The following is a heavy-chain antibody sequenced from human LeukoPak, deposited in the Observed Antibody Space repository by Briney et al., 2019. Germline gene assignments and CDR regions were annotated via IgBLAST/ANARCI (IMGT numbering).Heavy chain of an antibody. D-gene: IGHD1-26*01. CDR2: IIPIFGIA. CDR3: ARDPLDTGEGSLPRAYYYYGMDV. J-gene: IGHJ6*02. V-gene: IGHV1-69*04. CDR1: GGTFSSYA. Sequence: GASVKVSCKASGGTFSSYAISWVRQAPGQGLEWMGRIIPIFGIANYAQKFQGRVTITADKSTSTAYMELSSLRSEDTAEYYCARDPLDTGEGSLPRAYYYYGMDVWGQGTTVTVSS.